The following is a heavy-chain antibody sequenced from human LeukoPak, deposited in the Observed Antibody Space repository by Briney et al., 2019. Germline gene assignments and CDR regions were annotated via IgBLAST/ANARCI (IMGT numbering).Heavy chain of an antibody. CDR1: GYSFTSYW. V-gene: IGHV5-51*01. CDR2: IYPGDSDT. Sequence: GESLKISCQGSGYSFTSYWIGWVRQMPGKGLECMGIIYPGDSDTRYSPSFQGQVTISADKSISTAYLQWSSLKASDTAMYYCARVEAVFGVVTHFDYWGQGTLVTVSS. CDR3: ARVEAVFGVVTHFDY. J-gene: IGHJ4*02. D-gene: IGHD3-3*01.